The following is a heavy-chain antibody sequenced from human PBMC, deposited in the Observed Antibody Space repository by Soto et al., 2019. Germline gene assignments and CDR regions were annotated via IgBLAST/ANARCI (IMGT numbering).Heavy chain of an antibody. Sequence: PGGSLRLSCAASGFSFTNAWMSWVRQAPGKGLEWVGRIKSKTDGGTTDYAAPVKGRFTISRDDSKNTLYLQMNSLKTEDTAVYYCTTDITTVTTYYFDYWGQGTLVTVSS. D-gene: IGHD4-17*01. CDR3: TTDITTVTTYYFDY. V-gene: IGHV3-15*01. J-gene: IGHJ4*02. CDR2: IKSKTDGGTT. CDR1: GFSFTNAW.